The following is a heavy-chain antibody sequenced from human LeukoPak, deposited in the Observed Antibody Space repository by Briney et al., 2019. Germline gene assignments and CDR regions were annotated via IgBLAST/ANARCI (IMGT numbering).Heavy chain of an antibody. Sequence: SETLSLTCTVSGGSISTSSYYWGWVRQPPGKGLEWIGNIFYSGSTYYSPSLKSRVTISLDTSRNQFSLKLSSVTAADTAVYYGARGGGRGYSYGYKGFIYWGQGTLVTVSS. J-gene: IGHJ4*02. CDR1: GGSISTSSYY. CDR3: ARGGGRGYSYGYKGFIY. V-gene: IGHV4-39*07. D-gene: IGHD5-18*01. CDR2: IFYSGST.